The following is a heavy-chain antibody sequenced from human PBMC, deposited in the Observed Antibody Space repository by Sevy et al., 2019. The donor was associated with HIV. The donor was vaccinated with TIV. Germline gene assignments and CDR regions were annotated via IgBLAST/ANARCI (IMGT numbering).Heavy chain of an antibody. Sequence: SETLSLTCTVSGGSISSYYWSWIRQPPGKGLEWIGYIYYSGSTNYNPSLKSRVTISVDTSKNQFSLKLSSVTAADTALYYCARGKYYYGSGSYKSPNWFDPWGQGTLVTVSS. J-gene: IGHJ5*02. CDR3: ARGKYYYGSGSYKSPNWFDP. CDR1: GGSISSYY. CDR2: IYYSGST. V-gene: IGHV4-59*01. D-gene: IGHD3-10*01.